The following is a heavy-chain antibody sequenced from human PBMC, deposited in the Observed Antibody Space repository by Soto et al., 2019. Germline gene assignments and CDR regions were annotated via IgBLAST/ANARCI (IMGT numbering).Heavy chain of an antibody. J-gene: IGHJ4*02. CDR3: ARNGIVATVFDY. D-gene: IGHD5-12*01. CDR1: GFTFSSYA. CDR2: ISYDGSNK. V-gene: IGHV3-30-3*01. Sequence: AGGSLRLSCAASGFTFSSYAMHWVRQAPGKGLEWVAVISYDGSNKYYADSVKGRFTISRDNSKNTLYLQMNSLRAGDTAVYYCARNGIVATVFDYWGQGTLVTVSS.